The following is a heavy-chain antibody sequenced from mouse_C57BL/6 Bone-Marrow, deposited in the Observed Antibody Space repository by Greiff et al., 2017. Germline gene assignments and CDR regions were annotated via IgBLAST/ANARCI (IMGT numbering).Heavy chain of an antibody. CDR2: IYPRDGST. Sequence: QVQLQQSDAELVKPGASVKISCKVSGYTFTDHTIHWMKQRPEQGLEWIGYIYPRDGSTKYNEKFKGKATLTADKSSSTAYMQLNSLTSEDSAVYFCARRPPYYYGSSFYFDYWGQGTTLTVSS. V-gene: IGHV1-78*01. J-gene: IGHJ2*01. CDR1: GYTFTDHT. CDR3: ARRPPYYYGSSFYFDY. D-gene: IGHD1-1*01.